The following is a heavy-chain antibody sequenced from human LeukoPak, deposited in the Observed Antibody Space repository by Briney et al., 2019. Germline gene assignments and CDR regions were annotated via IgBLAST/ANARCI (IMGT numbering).Heavy chain of an antibody. V-gene: IGHV4-30-4*08. D-gene: IGHD1-7*01. CDR2: IYYSGST. CDR1: GGSISSGDYC. Sequence: SQTLSLTCTVSGGSISSGDYCWSWIRQPPGKGLEWIGYIYYSGSTYYNPSLKSRVTISVDTSKNQFSLKLSSVTGADTAVYYCARVPNWNYVPNYYYYMDVWGKGTTVTVSS. J-gene: IGHJ6*03. CDR3: ARVPNWNYVPNYYYYMDV.